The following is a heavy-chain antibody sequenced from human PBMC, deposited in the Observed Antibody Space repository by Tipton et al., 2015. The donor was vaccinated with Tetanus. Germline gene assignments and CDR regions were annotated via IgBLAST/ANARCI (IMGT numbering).Heavy chain of an antibody. V-gene: IGHV5-51*01. CDR3: ARAHCSDGVCNFDF. CDR1: GYIFTNYW. Sequence: QLVQSGGEVKKPGESLKISCKGSGYIFTNYWIGWVRQMTGKGLEWMGIIYPADSDTRYSPSVQGQVTISVDKSINTASLQWSSLKASDTSMFYCARAHCSDGVCNFDFWGQGALVTVAS. CDR2: IYPADSDT. D-gene: IGHD2-8*01. J-gene: IGHJ4*02.